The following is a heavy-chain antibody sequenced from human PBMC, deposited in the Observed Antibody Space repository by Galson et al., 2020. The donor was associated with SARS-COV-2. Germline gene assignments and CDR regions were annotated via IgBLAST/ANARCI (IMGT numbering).Heavy chain of an antibody. CDR2: IDWDDDK. D-gene: IGHD6-19*01. V-gene: IGHV2-70*01. CDR3: ERTTVAAYPHYYYYGMDV. Sequence: SGPTLVKPTQTLTPTCTFSGFSLSTSGMCVSWISQPPGKALEWLALIDWDDDKYYSTSLKTRLTISKDTSKNQVVLTMTNMDPVDTATYYCERTTVAAYPHYYYYGMDVWGQGTTVTVSS. J-gene: IGHJ6*02. CDR1: GFSLSTSGMC.